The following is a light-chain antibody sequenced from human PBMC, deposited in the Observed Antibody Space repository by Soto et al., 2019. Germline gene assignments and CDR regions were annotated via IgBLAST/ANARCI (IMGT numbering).Light chain of an antibody. J-gene: IGLJ2*01. CDR3: QSYDSSLSGVV. Sequence: QLVLPQPPSVSGVPRQRVTISCTGSSSNIGAGYDVHWYQQLPGTAPKLLIYGNSNRPSGVPDRFSGSKSGTSASLAITGLQAEDEADYYCQSYDSSLSGVVFGGGTKLTVL. V-gene: IGLV1-40*01. CDR2: GNS. CDR1: SSNIGAGYD.